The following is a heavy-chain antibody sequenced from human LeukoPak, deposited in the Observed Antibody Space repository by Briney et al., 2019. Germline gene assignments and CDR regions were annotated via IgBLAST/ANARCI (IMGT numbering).Heavy chain of an antibody. Sequence: ASVKVSCKASGYTFTGYYMHWVRQAPGQGLEWMGWINPNSGGTKYAQKFQGRVTITRNTSISTAYMELSSLRSEDTAVYYCAREFDYEGVDPWGQGTLVTVSS. J-gene: IGHJ5*02. CDR1: GYTFTGYY. V-gene: IGHV1-2*02. CDR2: INPNSGGT. CDR3: AREFDYEGVDP. D-gene: IGHD4-17*01.